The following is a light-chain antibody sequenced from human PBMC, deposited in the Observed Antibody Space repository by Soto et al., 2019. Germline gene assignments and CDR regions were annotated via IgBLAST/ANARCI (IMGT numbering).Light chain of an antibody. CDR2: GAS. V-gene: IGKV3-15*01. CDR1: QSVSSH. J-gene: IGKJ1*01. Sequence: EIVMTQSASTLSVSAGERTTLSWGASQSVSSHLAWYQQKPGQAPRLLVYGASTRATGIPARFSGSGSGTEFTLTISSLQSEDFAVYYCQQYNTWPPTWTFGQGTKVDI. CDR3: QQYNTWPPTWT.